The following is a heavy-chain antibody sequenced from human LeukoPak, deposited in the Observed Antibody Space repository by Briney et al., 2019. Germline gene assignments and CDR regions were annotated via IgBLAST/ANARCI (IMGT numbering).Heavy chain of an antibody. D-gene: IGHD5-18*01. Sequence: SETLSLTCAVYGGSFSGYYWSWIRQPPGKGLEWIGEINHSGSTNYNPSLKSRVTTSVDTSKNQFSLKLSSVTAADTAVYYCARGRGYSYGYFVYWGQGTLVTVSS. CDR1: GGSFSGYY. CDR3: ARGRGYSYGYFVY. CDR2: INHSGST. V-gene: IGHV4-34*01. J-gene: IGHJ4*02.